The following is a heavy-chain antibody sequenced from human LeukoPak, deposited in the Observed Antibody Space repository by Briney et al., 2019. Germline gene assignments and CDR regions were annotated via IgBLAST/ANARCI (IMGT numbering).Heavy chain of an antibody. D-gene: IGHD4-11*01. Sequence: GGSLRLSCAASGFTFDDYAMRWVRQAPGKGLEWVSGISWNSGSIVYADSVKGRFTISRDNAKNSLYLQMNSLRAEDTALYYCAKEMRLDDYSHDAFDIWGQGTMVTVSS. CDR2: ISWNSGSI. V-gene: IGHV3-9*01. J-gene: IGHJ3*02. CDR3: AKEMRLDDYSHDAFDI. CDR1: GFTFDDYA.